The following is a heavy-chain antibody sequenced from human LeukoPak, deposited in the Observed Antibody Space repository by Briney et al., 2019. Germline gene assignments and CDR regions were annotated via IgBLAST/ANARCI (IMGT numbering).Heavy chain of an antibody. V-gene: IGHV4-39*01. D-gene: IGHD2/OR15-2a*01. J-gene: IGHJ3*01. CDR1: GGSISRSTYY. Sequence: SETLSLTCTVSGGSISRSTYYWSWIRQPPGKGLEWIGSIYYTGSTYSSPSLKSRVTISADSSKNQFSLRLRSVTAADTAVYYCARRENTDSTDVKGAFDVWGQGTMVTVSS. CDR2: IYYTGST. CDR3: ARRENTDSTDVKGAFDV.